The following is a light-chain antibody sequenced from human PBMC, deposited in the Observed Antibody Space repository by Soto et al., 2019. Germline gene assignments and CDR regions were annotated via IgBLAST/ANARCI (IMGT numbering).Light chain of an antibody. J-gene: IGKJ4*01. V-gene: IGKV1-39*01. CDR2: AAS. CDR1: QSISSY. CDR3: QQCYTVPLT. Sequence: DIQMTQSPSSLSASVGDRVTITCRASQSISSYLNWYQQKPGKAPNLLIYAASTLQSGVPSRFSGSGSGTDFTLTLRSLQPEGLTTYYCQQCYTVPLTFGEGTKVDIK.